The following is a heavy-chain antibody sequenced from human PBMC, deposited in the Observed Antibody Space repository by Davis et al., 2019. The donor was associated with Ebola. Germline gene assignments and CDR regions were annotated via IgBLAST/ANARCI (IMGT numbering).Heavy chain of an antibody. CDR1: GLTFSSYS. CDR3: ARRNWFDP. CDR2: ITVTSNYT. J-gene: IGHJ5*02. V-gene: IGHV3-21*01. Sequence: PGGSLRLSCAASGLTFSSYSMNWVRQAPGKGLEWVSSITVTSNYTYYADSVKGRFTISRDNAKNSLYLQMNSLRAEDTAVYYCARRNWFDPWGQGTLVTVSS.